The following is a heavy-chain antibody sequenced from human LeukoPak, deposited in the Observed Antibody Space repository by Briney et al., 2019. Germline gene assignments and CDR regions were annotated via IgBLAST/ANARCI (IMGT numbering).Heavy chain of an antibody. CDR1: GHTFTTYY. D-gene: IGHD3/OR15-3a*01. V-gene: IGHV1-46*01. CDR3: ARSYLDTFDY. CDR2: INPSGDGT. J-gene: IGHJ4*02. Sequence: ASVKVSCKASGHTFTTYYVHLVRQAPGQGLEWMGVINPSGDGTNYPQRFQGRVTITADESTSTAYMELSSLRSEDTAVYYCARSYLDTFDYWGQGTPVTVSS.